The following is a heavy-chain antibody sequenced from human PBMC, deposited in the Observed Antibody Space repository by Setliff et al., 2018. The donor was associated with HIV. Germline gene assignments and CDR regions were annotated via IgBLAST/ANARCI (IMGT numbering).Heavy chain of an antibody. CDR2: ISAYNGNT. Sequence: GASVKVSCKASGYTFTSYGISWARQAPGQGLEWMGWISAYNGNTNYAQKLLGRVTMTKDTSTSTVYMELSNLKSEDTAVYYCASAPLTTVTTGPRYNLDSWGQGTLVTVSS. D-gene: IGHD4-17*01. CDR1: GYTFTSYG. J-gene: IGHJ4*02. V-gene: IGHV1-18*01. CDR3: ASAPLTTVTTGPRYNLDS.